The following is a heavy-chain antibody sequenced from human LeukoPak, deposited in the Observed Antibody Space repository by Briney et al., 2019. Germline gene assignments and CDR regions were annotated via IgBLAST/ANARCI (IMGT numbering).Heavy chain of an antibody. V-gene: IGHV4-59*10. CDR1: GGSFSGYY. CDR2: IYTSGST. Sequence: SETLSLTCAVYGGSFSGYYWSWIRQPAGKGLEWIGRIYTSGSTNYNPSLKSRVTISVDTSKNQFSLKLSSVTAADTAFYYCARSDLYGDYPPGNYWGQGTLVAVSS. D-gene: IGHD4-17*01. CDR3: ARSDLYGDYPPGNY. J-gene: IGHJ4*02.